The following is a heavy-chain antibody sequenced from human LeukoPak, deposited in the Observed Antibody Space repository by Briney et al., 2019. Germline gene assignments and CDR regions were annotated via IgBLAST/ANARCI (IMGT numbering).Heavy chain of an antibody. D-gene: IGHD3-22*01. CDR1: GYTFTVYF. CDR3: ARELNYDSSGYYFDY. J-gene: IGHJ4*02. V-gene: IGHV1-2*02. CDR2: INPNSGGT. Sequence: GASVTVSCKASGYTFTVYFMQWVRQAPGQGLEWMGWINPNSGGTNYAQKYQGRVTMTRDTSISTAYMELSRLRSDDTAVYYCARELNYDSSGYYFDYWGQGTLVTVSS.